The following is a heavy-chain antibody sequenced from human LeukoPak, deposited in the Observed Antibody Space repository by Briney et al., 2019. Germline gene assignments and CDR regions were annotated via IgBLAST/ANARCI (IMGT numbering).Heavy chain of an antibody. V-gene: IGHV1-8*01. CDR2: MNPTSGNT. CDR3: ARGNSGSYYFDY. CDR1: GYTFTSYD. D-gene: IGHD1-26*01. J-gene: IGHJ4*02. Sequence: EASGKVSCKASGYTFTSYDINWVRQATGQGLEWMGWMNPTSGNTGYAQKFQGRVTMTRNTSISTAYMELSSLRSEDTAVYYCARGNSGSYYFDYWGQGTLVTVSS.